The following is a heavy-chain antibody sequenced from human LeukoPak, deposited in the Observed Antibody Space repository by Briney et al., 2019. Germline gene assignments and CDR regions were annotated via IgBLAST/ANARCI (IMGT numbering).Heavy chain of an antibody. J-gene: IGHJ4*02. CDR2: MNPNSGNT. CDR3: ARGRISGSLNDY. Sequence: ASVKVSCKASGYTFTSYDINWVRQATGQGLEWMGWMNPNSGNTGYAQKFQGRVTMTRNTSISTAYMELSSLRSEHTAVYYCARGRISGSLNDYWGQGTLVTVSS. V-gene: IGHV1-8*01. CDR1: GYTFTSYD. D-gene: IGHD5-12*01.